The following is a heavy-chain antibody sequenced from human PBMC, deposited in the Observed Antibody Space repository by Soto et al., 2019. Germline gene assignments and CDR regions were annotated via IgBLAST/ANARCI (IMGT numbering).Heavy chain of an antibody. CDR3: ANRATLSIAARPMRGGYYFDY. V-gene: IGHV3-23*01. Sequence: GGSLRLSCAASGFTFSSYAMSWVRQAPGKGLEWVSAISGSGGSTYYADSVKGRFTISRDNSKNTLYLQMNSLRAEDTAVYYCANRATLSIAARPMRGGYYFDYWGQGTLVTVSS. CDR2: ISGSGGST. D-gene: IGHD6-6*01. J-gene: IGHJ4*02. CDR1: GFTFSSYA.